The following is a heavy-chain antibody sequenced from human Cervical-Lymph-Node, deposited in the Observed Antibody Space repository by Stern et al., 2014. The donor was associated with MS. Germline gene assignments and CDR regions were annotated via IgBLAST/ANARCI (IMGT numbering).Heavy chain of an antibody. CDR2: ISYSGDT. Sequence: VQLEESGPGLVQASETLSLTCTVSGGSISTYYWTWIRQPPGKGLEWIGEISYSGDTNDNPSLKSRVTLSVDTSKNQFSLKLSSVTAADTAVYYCARRDYYDTSTYYDDAFDIWGQGTMVTVSS. CDR3: ARRDYYDTSTYYDDAFDI. V-gene: IGHV4-59*01. CDR1: GGSISTYY. J-gene: IGHJ3*02. D-gene: IGHD3-22*01.